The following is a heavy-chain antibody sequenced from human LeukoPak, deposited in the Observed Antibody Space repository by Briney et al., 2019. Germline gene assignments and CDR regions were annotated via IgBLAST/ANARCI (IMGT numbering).Heavy chain of an antibody. J-gene: IGHJ4*02. CDR2: IYFNENT. D-gene: IGHD1-26*01. CDR1: GGSIGSNSYF. Sequence: SETLSLTCSVSGGSIGSNSYFWGWIRQPPGKGLEWIATIYFNENTYYNPSLKSRVTISMDASKNQFSLHLNSVTAADTAVYYCARIRPVGGTDYWGRGTLVTVSS. V-gene: IGHV4-39*07. CDR3: ARIRPVGGTDY.